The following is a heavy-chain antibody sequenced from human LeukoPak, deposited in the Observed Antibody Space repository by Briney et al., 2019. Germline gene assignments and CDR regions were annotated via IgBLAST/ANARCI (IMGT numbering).Heavy chain of an antibody. J-gene: IGHJ6*02. D-gene: IGHD4-17*01. CDR3: ARGGNGDMDV. CDR2: INHRGGT. V-gene: IGHV4-34*01. Sequence: SETLSLTCDVFGASFSGYYGSWIRQSPGKGLEWIGEINHRGGTNYNPSLKSRVTISVDTSKNQLSLKLSSVTAADTAVYYCARGGNGDMDVWGQGTTVTVSS. CDR1: GASFSGYY.